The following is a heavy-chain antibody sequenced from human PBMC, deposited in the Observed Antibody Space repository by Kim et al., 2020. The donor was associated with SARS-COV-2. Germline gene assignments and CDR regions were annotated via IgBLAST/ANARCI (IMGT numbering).Heavy chain of an antibody. CDR1: GLNFADYA. D-gene: IGHD3-22*01. J-gene: IGHJ4*02. Sequence: GGSLRLSCTTSGLNFADYAMSWFRQAPGKGLEWVAFIRSKRYDETTEYAASVKGRFIISRDDSKRIAHLQMNGLKTEDTAVYYCTSGPYYYDSAAYYHDYGGKGTLVTVS. V-gene: IGHV3-49*03. CDR3: TSGPYYYDSAAYYHDY. CDR2: IRSKRYDETT.